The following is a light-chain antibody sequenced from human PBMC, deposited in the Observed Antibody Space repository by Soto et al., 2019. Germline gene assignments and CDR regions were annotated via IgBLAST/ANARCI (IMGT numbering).Light chain of an antibody. CDR3: QQYGSSGT. CDR1: QSVSSSY. V-gene: IGKV3-20*01. CDR2: GAS. Sequence: EIVLTQSPGTLSLSPGERATLSCRASQSVSSSYLAWSQQKPGQAPRLLNYGASSRATGIPDRFSGSGSGTDFTLTISRLEPEDFAVYYCQQYGSSGTCGQGTKVDNK. J-gene: IGKJ1*01.